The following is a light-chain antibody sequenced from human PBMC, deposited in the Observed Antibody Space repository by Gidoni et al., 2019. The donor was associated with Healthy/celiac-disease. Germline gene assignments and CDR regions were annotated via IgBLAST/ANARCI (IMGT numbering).Light chain of an antibody. CDR1: SSDVGGYNY. CDR2: DVS. V-gene: IGLV2-14*03. CDR3: SSYTSSSTGV. J-gene: IGLJ1*01. Sequence: QSAPTQPASVSGSPGQSITISCTGTSSDVGGYNYVSWYQQHPGQAPKLMIYDVSDRPSGVSNRFSGSKSGNTASLTISGLQAEDEADYYCSSYTSSSTGVFGTGTKVTVL.